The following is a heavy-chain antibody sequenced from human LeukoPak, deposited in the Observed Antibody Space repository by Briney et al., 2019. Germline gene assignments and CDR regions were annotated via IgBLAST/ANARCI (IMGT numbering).Heavy chain of an antibody. CDR2: IYHSGST. CDR1: GGSISSGGYY. CDR3: ASMVRDPLGPFY. V-gene: IGHV4-30-2*01. D-gene: IGHD3-10*01. J-gene: IGHJ4*02. Sequence: KPSQTLSLTCTVSGGSISSGGYYWSWIRQPPGKGLEWIGYIYHSGSTYYNPSLKSRVTISVDRSKNQFSLKLSSVTAADTAVYYCASMVRDPLGPFYWGQGTLVTVSS.